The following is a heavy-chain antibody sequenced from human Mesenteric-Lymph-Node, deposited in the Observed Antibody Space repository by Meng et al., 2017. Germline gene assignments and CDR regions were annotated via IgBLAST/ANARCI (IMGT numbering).Heavy chain of an antibody. V-gene: IGHV1-3*01. J-gene: IGHJ4*02. Sequence: QVRLVQSGAEVKKPGASVKVSCKASGYTFTSYAMHWVRQAPGQRLEWMGWINAGNGNTKYSQKFQGRVTITRDTSASTAYMELSSLRSEDTAVYYCATGIAAAGNFDYWGQGTLVTVSS. CDR1: GYTFTSYA. D-gene: IGHD6-13*01. CDR3: ATGIAAAGNFDY. CDR2: INAGNGNT.